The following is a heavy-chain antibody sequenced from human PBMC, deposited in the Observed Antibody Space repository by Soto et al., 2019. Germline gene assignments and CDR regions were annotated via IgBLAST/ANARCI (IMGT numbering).Heavy chain of an antibody. Sequence: GASVKVSCKASGYTFTSYAMHWVRQAPGQRLEWMGWINAGNGNTKYSQKFQGRVTITRDISASTAYMELSSLRSEDTAVYYCATLTTVTTGKDYYYGMDVWGQGTTVTVSS. V-gene: IGHV1-3*01. CDR3: ATLTTVTTGKDYYYGMDV. D-gene: IGHD4-4*01. CDR2: INAGNGNT. J-gene: IGHJ6*02. CDR1: GYTFTSYA.